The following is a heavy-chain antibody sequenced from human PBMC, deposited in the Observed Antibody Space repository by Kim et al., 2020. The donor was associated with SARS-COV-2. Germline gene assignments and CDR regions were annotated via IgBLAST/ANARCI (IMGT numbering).Heavy chain of an antibody. J-gene: IGHJ4*02. CDR3: TTLSSGWYQDDY. D-gene: IGHD6-19*01. V-gene: IGHV3-15*01. Sequence: DYAAPVKGRFTISRDDSKNTLYLQMNSLKTEDTAVYYCTTLSSGWYQDDYWGQGTLVTVSS.